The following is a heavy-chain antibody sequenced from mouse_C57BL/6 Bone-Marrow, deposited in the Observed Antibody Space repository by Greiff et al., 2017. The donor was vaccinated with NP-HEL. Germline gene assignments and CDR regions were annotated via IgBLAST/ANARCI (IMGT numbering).Heavy chain of an antibody. Sequence: VQLQQSGPELVKPGASVKISCKASGYTFTDYYMNWVKQSHGKSLEWIGDINPNNGGTSYNQKFKGKATLTVDKSSSTAYMELRSLTSEDSAVYYCAKPAYYGSSSHWYFDVWGTGTTVTVSS. CDR1: GYTFTDYY. CDR2: INPNNGGT. CDR3: AKPAYYGSSSHWYFDV. J-gene: IGHJ1*03. D-gene: IGHD1-1*01. V-gene: IGHV1-26*01.